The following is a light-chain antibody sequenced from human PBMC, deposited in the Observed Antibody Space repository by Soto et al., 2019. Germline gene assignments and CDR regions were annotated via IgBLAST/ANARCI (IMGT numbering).Light chain of an antibody. CDR1: QTVSRH. V-gene: IGKV3-15*01. Sequence: EIVMTQSPGTLSVSPGERATLSCRPSQTVSRHLAWYQQKPGQAPRLLIFGASTRATGIPDRFSGSGSGTDFTLTISSLQSEDFAVYYCQQYNTWPLITFGPGTRLEIK. CDR2: GAS. J-gene: IGKJ5*01. CDR3: QQYNTWPLIT.